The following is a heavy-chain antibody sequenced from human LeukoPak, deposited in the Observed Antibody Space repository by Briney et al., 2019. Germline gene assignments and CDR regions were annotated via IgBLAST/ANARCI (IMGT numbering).Heavy chain of an antibody. CDR2: ISGSGGST. CDR1: GITFSTHA. D-gene: IGHD2-2*01. Sequence: GGSLRLSCAASGITFSTHAMTWVRQAPGKGLEWVSGISGSGGSTNYADSVKGRFTISRDNSKNTLYLQMNSLRAEDTAVYYCARDLSIDIVVVPASDNWFDPWGQGTLVTVSS. CDR3: ARDLSIDIVVVPASDNWFDP. V-gene: IGHV3-23*01. J-gene: IGHJ5*02.